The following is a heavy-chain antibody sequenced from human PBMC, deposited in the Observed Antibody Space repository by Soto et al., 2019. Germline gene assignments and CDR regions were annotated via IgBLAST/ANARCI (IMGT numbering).Heavy chain of an antibody. D-gene: IGHD3-16*01. Sequence: SETLSLTCTVSGGTISTYYWSWIRQPPGKGLEWIGYIYYSGSTNYNPSLKSRVTISVDTSKNQFSLRLTSVTAADTAVYYCARGGVVILALHYECMVVRCPGTLLTV. J-gene: IGHJ6*02. CDR1: GGTISTYY. CDR3: ARGGVVILALHYECMVV. V-gene: IGHV4-59*01. CDR2: IYYSGST.